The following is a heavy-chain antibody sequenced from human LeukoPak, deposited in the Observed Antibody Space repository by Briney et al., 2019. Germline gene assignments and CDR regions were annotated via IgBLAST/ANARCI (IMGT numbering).Heavy chain of an antibody. V-gene: IGHV3-33*01. CDR2: IWYDGSNK. Sequence: GGSLRLSCAASGFTFSSYGIHWVRQAPGKGLEWVAVIWYDGSNKYYADSVKGRFTISRDNSKNTLYLQMNSLRAEDTAVYYCARGQLWLAPTSFDYWGQGTLVTVSS. CDR3: ARGQLWLAPTSFDY. D-gene: IGHD3-10*01. CDR1: GFTFSSYG. J-gene: IGHJ4*02.